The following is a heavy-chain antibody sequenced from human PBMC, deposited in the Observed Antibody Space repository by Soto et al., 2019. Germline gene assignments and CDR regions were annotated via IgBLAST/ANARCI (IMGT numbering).Heavy chain of an antibody. Sequence: EVQLLESGGGLVQPGGSLRVSCAASGFTFSTYAMNWVRQAPGMGLEWVLGISGSGGSTHYADAVKGRFTISRDNSKNTLYLQMDSLRAEDTAVYYCAKQSPYSNSWYDIDYWGQGTLVIVST. CDR3: AKQSPYSNSWYDIDY. CDR2: ISGSGGST. CDR1: GFTFSTYA. V-gene: IGHV3-23*01. D-gene: IGHD6-13*01. J-gene: IGHJ4*02.